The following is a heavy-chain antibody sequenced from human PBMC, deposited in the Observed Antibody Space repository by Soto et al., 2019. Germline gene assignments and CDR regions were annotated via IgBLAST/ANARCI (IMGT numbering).Heavy chain of an antibody. Sequence: QVQLVESGGGVVQPGRSLRLSCAASGFTFSSYGMHWVRQAPGKGLEWVAVIWYDGSNKYYADSVKGRFTISRDNSKSSLYLQMNSLRAEDTAVYYCARESTGSYISWFAPWGQGTLVSVSS. CDR1: GFTFSSYG. CDR2: IWYDGSNK. CDR3: ARESTGSYISWFAP. J-gene: IGHJ5*02. V-gene: IGHV3-33*01. D-gene: IGHD3-10*01.